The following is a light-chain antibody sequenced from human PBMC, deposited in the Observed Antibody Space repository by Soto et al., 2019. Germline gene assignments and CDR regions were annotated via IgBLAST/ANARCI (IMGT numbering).Light chain of an antibody. CDR3: QQYNSYLFT. CDR2: DAY. J-gene: IGKJ3*01. Sequence: DIQMTQSPSTLSASVGDRVTITCRASQSISSWLAWYQQKPGKAPKLLIYDAYSLESGVPSRFSGSGSGTEFTLTISSLQPDDFATYDCQQYNSYLFTFGPGTKVDIK. V-gene: IGKV1-5*01. CDR1: QSISSW.